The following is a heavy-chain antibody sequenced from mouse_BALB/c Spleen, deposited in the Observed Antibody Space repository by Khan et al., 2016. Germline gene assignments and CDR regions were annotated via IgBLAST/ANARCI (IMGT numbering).Heavy chain of an antibody. J-gene: IGHJ3*01. D-gene: IGHD1-1*01. CDR2: INPDSYTI. Sequence: EVQFLESGGGLVHPGGSLKLSCAASGFDFSRYWMSWVRQAPGKGLEWIGEINPDSYTINYTPSLKDKFIISRDNAKNTLYLQMSTVRSEDTALYYCARAGYYEYLTYWGQGTLVTVSA. CDR1: GFDFSRYW. V-gene: IGHV4-1*02. CDR3: ARAGYYEYLTY.